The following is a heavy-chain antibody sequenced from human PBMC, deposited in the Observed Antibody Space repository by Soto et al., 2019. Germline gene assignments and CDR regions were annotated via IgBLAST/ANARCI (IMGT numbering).Heavy chain of an antibody. J-gene: IGHJ6*02. CDR1: GFTFSSYG. CDR3: ARDPMVRGVIGYYYGMDV. D-gene: IGHD3-10*01. Sequence: GGSLRLSCAASGFTFSSYGMHWVRQAPGKGLEWVAVIWYDGSNKYYADSVKGRFTISRDNSKNTLYLQMNSLRAEDTAVYYCARDPMVRGVIGYYYGMDVWGQGTTVTVSS. V-gene: IGHV3-33*01. CDR2: IWYDGSNK.